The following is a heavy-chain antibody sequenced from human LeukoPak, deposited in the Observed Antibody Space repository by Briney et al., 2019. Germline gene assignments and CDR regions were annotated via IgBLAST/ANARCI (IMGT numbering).Heavy chain of an antibody. CDR1: GFTVSSNY. D-gene: IGHD2-2*02. CDR2: IYSGGST. Sequence: GGSLRLSCAASGFTVSSNYMSWVRQAPGKGLEWVSVIYSGGSTYYADFVKGRFTISRHNSKNTLYLQMNSLRAEDTAVYYCARVYGAAFDIWGQGTMVTVSS. CDR3: ARVYGAAFDI. J-gene: IGHJ3*02. V-gene: IGHV3-53*04.